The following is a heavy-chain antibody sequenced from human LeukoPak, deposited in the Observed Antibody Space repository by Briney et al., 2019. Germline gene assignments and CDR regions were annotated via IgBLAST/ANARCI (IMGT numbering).Heavy chain of an antibody. D-gene: IGHD3-22*01. CDR2: ISAYNGNT. V-gene: IGHV1-18*01. CDR3: ATLNYYDSSGYYSHAGLDY. Sequence: ASVKVSCKASGYTFTSYGISWVRQTPGQGLEWMGWISAYNGNTNYAQKLQGRVTMTTDTSTSTAYMELRSLRSDDTAVYYCATLNYYDSSGYYSHAGLDYWGQGTLVTVSS. J-gene: IGHJ4*02. CDR1: GYTFTSYG.